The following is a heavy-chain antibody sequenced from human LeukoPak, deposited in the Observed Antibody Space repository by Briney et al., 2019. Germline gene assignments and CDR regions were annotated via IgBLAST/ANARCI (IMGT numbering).Heavy chain of an antibody. V-gene: IGHV1-69*13. CDR1: GGTFSSYA. CDR2: IIPIFGTA. D-gene: IGHD4-17*01. Sequence: ASVKVSCTASGGTFSSYAISWVRQAPGQGLEWMGGIIPIFGTANYAQKFQGRVTITADESTSTAYMELSSLRSEDTAVYYCARVDGDPKYGMDVWGQGTTVTVSS. J-gene: IGHJ6*02. CDR3: ARVDGDPKYGMDV.